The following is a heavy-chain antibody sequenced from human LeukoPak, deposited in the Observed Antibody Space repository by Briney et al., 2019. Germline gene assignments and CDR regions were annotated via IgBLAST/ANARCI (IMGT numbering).Heavy chain of an antibody. Sequence: PGRSLRLSCAASGFTFSSYAMHWVRQAPGKGQEWVAVISYDGSNKYYADSVKGRFTISRDNSKNTLYLQMNSLRAEDTAVYYCARRPDRRSSWFPYYFDYWGQGTLVTVSS. J-gene: IGHJ4*02. CDR2: ISYDGSNK. CDR1: GFTFSSYA. D-gene: IGHD6-13*01. V-gene: IGHV3-30-3*01. CDR3: ARRPDRRSSWFPYYFDY.